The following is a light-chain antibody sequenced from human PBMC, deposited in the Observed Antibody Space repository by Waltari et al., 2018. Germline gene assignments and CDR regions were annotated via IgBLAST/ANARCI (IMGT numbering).Light chain of an antibody. Sequence: QSALTQPASVSGSPGQSITISCTGTSSDVGSYNLVSWYQQHPVKAPKPMIYEVSKRPSGVSNRFSGSKSGNTASLTISGLQAEDEADYYCCSYAGSSTLVFGGGTKLTVL. V-gene: IGLV2-23*02. J-gene: IGLJ2*01. CDR3: CSYAGSSTLV. CDR2: EVS. CDR1: SSDVGSYNL.